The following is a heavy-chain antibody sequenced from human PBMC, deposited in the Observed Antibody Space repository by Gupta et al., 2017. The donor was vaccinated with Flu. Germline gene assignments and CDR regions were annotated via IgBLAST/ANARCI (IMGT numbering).Heavy chain of an antibody. V-gene: IGHV3-66*02. D-gene: IGHD1-26*01. CDR2: IYSGGST. CDR1: EFTVSDNY. CDR3: ARGAGGRRPSGYFDL. Sequence: EVRLVESGGGLVQPGGSLRLSCAASEFTVSDNYLSWVRQAPGKGLEWISVIYSGGSTYYGDSVKGRFAISRDTSKNTLYLQMDSLRVEDTALYYCARGAGGRRPSGYFDLWGQGTPVTVSS. J-gene: IGHJ4*02.